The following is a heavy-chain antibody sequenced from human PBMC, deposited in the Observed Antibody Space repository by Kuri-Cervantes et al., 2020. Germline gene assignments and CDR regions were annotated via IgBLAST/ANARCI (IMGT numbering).Heavy chain of an antibody. J-gene: IGHJ6*03. D-gene: IGHD3-10*01. CDR2: INHSGST. V-gene: IGHV4-34*01. Sequence: SQTLSLTCAVYGGSFSGYHCTWVRQPPGQGLEWIGEINHSGSTNYNPSLKSRVTISVDTSKNQFSLKLSSVTAADTAVYYCARGGPHSGSSFYYYYYMDVWGKGTTVTVSS. CDR1: GGSFSGYH. CDR3: ARGGPHSGSSFYYYYYMDV.